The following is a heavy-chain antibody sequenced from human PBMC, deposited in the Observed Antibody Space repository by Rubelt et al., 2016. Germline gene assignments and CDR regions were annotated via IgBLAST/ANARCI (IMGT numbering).Heavy chain of an antibody. V-gene: IGHV4-39*07. CDR1: GGSISSSSYY. Sequence: QLQLQESGPGLVKPSETLSLTCTVSGGSISSSSYYWGWIRQPPGKGLEWIGSIYYSGSTYYNPSLMVRVTISVDTSKNQFSLKLSSVTAADTAVYYCARDPRAGTTSFDYWGQGTLVTVSS. J-gene: IGHJ4*02. CDR3: ARDPRAGTTSFDY. CDR2: IYYSGST. D-gene: IGHD1-7*01.